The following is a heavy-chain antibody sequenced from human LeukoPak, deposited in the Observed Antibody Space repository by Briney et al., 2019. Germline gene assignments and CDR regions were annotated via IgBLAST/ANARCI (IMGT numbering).Heavy chain of an antibody. CDR1: GFTFNTYS. J-gene: IGHJ4*02. V-gene: IGHV3-21*06. Sequence: GGSLRLSCEASGFTFNTYSMNWARQAPGKGLEWVSSIYSSGGYMFYADSVKGRLIISRDNAKDSLYLQMNSLRVEDTAVYYCLRGDRRDYWGQGTLVTVSS. CDR3: LRGDRRDY. CDR2: IYSSGGYM.